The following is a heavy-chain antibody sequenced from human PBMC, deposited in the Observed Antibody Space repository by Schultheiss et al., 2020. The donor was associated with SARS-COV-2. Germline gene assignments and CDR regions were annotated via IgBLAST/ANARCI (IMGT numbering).Heavy chain of an antibody. D-gene: IGHD6-13*01. V-gene: IGHV3-30*04. Sequence: GGSLRLSCTASGFTFSSYAMHWVRQAPGKGLEWVAVISYDVSNKYYADSVKGRFTISRDNSKNTLYLQMNSLRAEDTAVYYCARVSAKQLVRDAFDIWGQGTMVTVSS. J-gene: IGHJ3*02. CDR2: ISYDVSNK. CDR3: ARVSAKQLVRDAFDI. CDR1: GFTFSSYA.